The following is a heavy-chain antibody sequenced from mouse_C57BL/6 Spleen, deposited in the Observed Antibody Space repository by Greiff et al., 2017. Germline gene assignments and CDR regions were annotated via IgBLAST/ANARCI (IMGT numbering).Heavy chain of an antibody. CDR2: IYPGSGNT. CDR1: GYTFTDYY. Sequence: VQLQESGPELVKPGASVKISCKASGYTFTDYYIYWVKQRPGQGLEWIGWIYPGSGNTKYNEKFKGKATLTVDTSSSTAYMQLSSLTSEDSAVYFCARGPYDYDVEDYAMDYWGQGTSVTVSS. D-gene: IGHD2-4*01. CDR3: ARGPYDYDVEDYAMDY. J-gene: IGHJ4*01. V-gene: IGHV1-84*01.